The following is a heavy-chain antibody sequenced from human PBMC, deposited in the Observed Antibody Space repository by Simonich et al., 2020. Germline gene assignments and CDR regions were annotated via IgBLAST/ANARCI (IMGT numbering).Heavy chain of an antibody. Sequence: GGGLVQPGGSLRLSCAASGFTFSLYAMSWVRRAPGKGLEWVSAISGSGGSTYYADSVKGRFTISRDNSKNTLYMPMNSLRAEDTAVYYCAKDLGERITMIVVVIDAFDIWGQGTMVTVSS. CDR3: AKDLGERITMIVVVIDAFDI. V-gene: IGHV3-23*01. J-gene: IGHJ3*02. D-gene: IGHD3-22*01. CDR1: GFTFSLYA. CDR2: ISGSGGST.